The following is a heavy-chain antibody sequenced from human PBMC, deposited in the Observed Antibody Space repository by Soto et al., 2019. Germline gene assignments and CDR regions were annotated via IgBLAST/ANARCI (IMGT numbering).Heavy chain of an antibody. Sequence: SVKVSCKASGYTFTSYTISWVRQAPGQGLEWMGRIIPILGIANYEQKFKGRVTITADKSTSTAYMELSSLRSEDTAVYYCAKYTREYAKLLWFGELLGAPTYWGQGTLVTVSS. D-gene: IGHD3-10*01. J-gene: IGHJ4*02. V-gene: IGHV1-69*02. CDR1: GYTFTSYT. CDR2: IIPILGIA. CDR3: AKYTREYAKLLWFGELLGAPTY.